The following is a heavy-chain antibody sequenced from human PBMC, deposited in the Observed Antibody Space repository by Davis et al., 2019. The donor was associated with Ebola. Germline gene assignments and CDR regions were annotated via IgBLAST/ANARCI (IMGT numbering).Heavy chain of an antibody. CDR3: AKEENGGLFEN. D-gene: IGHD7-27*01. CDR1: GLTFSSYA. V-gene: IGHV3-23*01. CDR2: ISGIGVTT. Sequence: PGGSLRLSCAASGLTFSSYAMSWVRQAPGKGLEWVSVISGIGVTTNYADSVQGRFTISRDNSKATMYLQMNSLRGEDTAVYFCAKEENGGLFENWGRGTLVIVSS. J-gene: IGHJ4*02.